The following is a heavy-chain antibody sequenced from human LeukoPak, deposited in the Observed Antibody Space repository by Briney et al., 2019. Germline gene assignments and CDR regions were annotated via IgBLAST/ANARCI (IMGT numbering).Heavy chain of an antibody. Sequence: GGSLRLSCAASGFTFDDYAMHWVRQAPGKGLEWVSGISWNSGSIGYADSVKGRFTISRDNVKNSLYLQMNSLRAEDTALYYCAKGIHIAAADPIDYWGQGTLVTVSS. CDR1: GFTFDDYA. J-gene: IGHJ4*02. D-gene: IGHD6-13*01. CDR3: AKGIHIAAADPIDY. CDR2: ISWNSGSI. V-gene: IGHV3-9*01.